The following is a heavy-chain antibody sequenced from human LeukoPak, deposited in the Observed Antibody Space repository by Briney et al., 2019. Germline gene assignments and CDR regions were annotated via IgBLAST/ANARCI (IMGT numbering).Heavy chain of an antibody. Sequence: SQTLSLTCTVSGGSISSGGYYWSWIRQHPGKGLEWIGRIYTSGSTNYNPSLKSRVTMSVDMSKNQFSLKLSSVTAADTAVYYCSGSWYGEGDFDYWGQGTLVTVSS. CDR3: SGSWYGEGDFDY. CDR2: IYTSGST. D-gene: IGHD6-13*01. CDR1: GGSISSGGYY. V-gene: IGHV4-61*02. J-gene: IGHJ4*02.